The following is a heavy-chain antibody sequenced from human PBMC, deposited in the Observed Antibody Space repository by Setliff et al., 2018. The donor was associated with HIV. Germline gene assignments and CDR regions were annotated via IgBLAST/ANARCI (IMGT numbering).Heavy chain of an antibody. CDR2: INNGGNT. CDR3: ARLFQWMSYSFDI. J-gene: IGHJ3*02. CDR1: GYSISSVSY. V-gene: IGHV4-38-2*02. Sequence: SETLSLTCTVSGYSISSVSYWGWIRQPPGKGLEWIGSINNGGNTYHSPALTTRVTMSVDTSKSQFSLKLSSVTAADTGVYYCARLFQWMSYSFDIWGQGTVVTVSS. D-gene: IGHD5-12*01.